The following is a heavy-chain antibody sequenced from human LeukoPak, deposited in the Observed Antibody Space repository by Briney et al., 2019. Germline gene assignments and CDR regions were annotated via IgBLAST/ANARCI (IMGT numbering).Heavy chain of an antibody. Sequence: GGSLRLSCAASGFTFSSYAMHWVRQAPGKGLEWVAVISYDGSNKYYADSVKGRFTISRDNSKNTLYLQMNSLRAEDTAVYYCAREGEYDTQVAPFDYWGQGTLVTVSS. CDR2: ISYDGSNK. D-gene: IGHD3-22*01. J-gene: IGHJ4*02. V-gene: IGHV3-30*01. CDR3: AREGEYDTQVAPFDY. CDR1: GFTFSSYA.